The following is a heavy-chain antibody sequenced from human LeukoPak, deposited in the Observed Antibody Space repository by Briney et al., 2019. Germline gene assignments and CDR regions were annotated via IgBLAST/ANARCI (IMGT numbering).Heavy chain of an antibody. V-gene: IGHV4-59*01. CDR2: IYYSGST. CDR1: AGSISIYY. CDR3: ARGMYSSSWFFDY. J-gene: IGHJ4*02. Sequence: SETLSLTYTVSAGSISIYYWSWIRLPRGGGMEWIGYIYYSGSTNYNPSLKSRVTISVDASKNQFSLKLSSVTAADTAVYYCARGMYSSSWFFDYWGQGTLVTVSS. D-gene: IGHD6-13*01.